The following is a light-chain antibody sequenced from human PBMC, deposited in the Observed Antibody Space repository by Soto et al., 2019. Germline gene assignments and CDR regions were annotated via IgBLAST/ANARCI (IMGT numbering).Light chain of an antibody. Sequence: EIVMTQSPATLSVSPWERATLSCMASQSVSSNLAWYQQKPGQAPRLLIYGASTRATGIPARFSGSGSGTEFTLTISSLQSEDFAVYYCQQYDNWLTGTFGQGTKVHIK. CDR1: QSVSSN. CDR2: GAS. V-gene: IGKV3-15*01. J-gene: IGKJ1*01. CDR3: QQYDNWLTGT.